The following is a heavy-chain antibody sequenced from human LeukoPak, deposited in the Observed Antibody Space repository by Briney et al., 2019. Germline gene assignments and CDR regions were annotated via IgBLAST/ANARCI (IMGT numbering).Heavy chain of an antibody. Sequence: SQTLSLTCTVSGGSISSGGYYWSSIRQHPGKGLEWIGYIYYSGSTYYNPSLKSRVTISVDTSKNQFSLKLSSVTAADTAVYYCARVGRYCSSTSCYHYYYYYYMDVWGKGTTVTVSS. CDR3: ARVGRYCSSTSCYHYYYYYYMDV. D-gene: IGHD2-2*01. V-gene: IGHV4-31*03. CDR2: IYYSGST. J-gene: IGHJ6*03. CDR1: GGSISSGGYY.